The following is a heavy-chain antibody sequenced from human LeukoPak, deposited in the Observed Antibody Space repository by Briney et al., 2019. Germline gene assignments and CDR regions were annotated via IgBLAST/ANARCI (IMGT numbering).Heavy chain of an antibody. J-gene: IGHJ4*02. D-gene: IGHD6-19*01. CDR1: GFTFHDYA. CDR3: AKAGYSSGWRNFDY. Sequence: GGSLRLSCAASGFTFHDYAMHWVRQAPGKGLEGVAVISYDGSNKFYADSVKGLFTISRDNSKNPLYLQMNSLRAEDTAVFYCAKAGYSSGWRNFDYWGQGTLVTVSS. V-gene: IGHV3-30*18. CDR2: ISYDGSNK.